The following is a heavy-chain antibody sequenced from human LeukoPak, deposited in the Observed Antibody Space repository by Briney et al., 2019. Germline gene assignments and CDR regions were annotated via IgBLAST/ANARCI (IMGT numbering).Heavy chain of an antibody. Sequence: SETLSLTCTVSGGSISSYYWGWIRQPPGNGLEWIGYIYYSGSTYYNPSLKSRVTISVDTSKNQFSLKLSSVTAADTAVYYCARTYYYDSSGHPVPFDYWGQGNLVTVSS. CDR3: ARTYYYDSSGHPVPFDY. V-gene: IGHV4-30-4*01. D-gene: IGHD3-22*01. CDR2: IYYSGST. J-gene: IGHJ4*02. CDR1: GGSISSYY.